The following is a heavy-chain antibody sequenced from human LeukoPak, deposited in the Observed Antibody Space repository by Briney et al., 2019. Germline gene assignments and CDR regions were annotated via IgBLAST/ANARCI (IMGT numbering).Heavy chain of an antibody. CDR3: ARDDRWGGQQRERFDY. D-gene: IGHD6-13*01. CDR2: MNPNSGNT. Sequence: ASVKVSCKAPGYTFTSYDINWVRQATGQGLEWMGWMNPNSGNTGYAQKFQGRVTMTRNTSISTAYMELSSLRSEDTAVYYCARDDRWGGQQRERFDYWGQGTLVTVSS. CDR1: GYTFTSYD. V-gene: IGHV1-8*01. J-gene: IGHJ4*02.